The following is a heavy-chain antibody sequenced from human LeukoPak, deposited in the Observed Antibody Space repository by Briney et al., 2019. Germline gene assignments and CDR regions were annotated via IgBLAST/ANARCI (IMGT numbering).Heavy chain of an antibody. V-gene: IGHV1-8*01. Sequence: ASVKVSCKASGYTFTSYDINWVRQATGQGLEWMGWMNPNSGNTGYAQKFQGRVTMTRNTSISTAYMELSSLRSEDTAVYYCARASSAYCGGDCYSDYWGQGTLVTVSS. CDR3: ARASSAYCGGDCYSDY. J-gene: IGHJ4*02. CDR2: MNPNSGNT. D-gene: IGHD2-21*02. CDR1: GYTFTSYD.